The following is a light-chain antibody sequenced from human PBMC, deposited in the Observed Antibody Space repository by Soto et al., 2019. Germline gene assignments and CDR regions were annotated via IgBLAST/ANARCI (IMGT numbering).Light chain of an antibody. CDR3: QQYNNWWT. CDR1: QSVSSN. CDR2: GAS. Sequence: EIVMTQPPATLSASPGERVTLSCRASQSVSSNLAWYQQKPGQAPRLLIYGASTRATGIPARFSGSGSGTEFTLTISSLQSEDFAVYYCQQYNNWWTFGQGTKVDIK. J-gene: IGKJ1*01. V-gene: IGKV3-15*01.